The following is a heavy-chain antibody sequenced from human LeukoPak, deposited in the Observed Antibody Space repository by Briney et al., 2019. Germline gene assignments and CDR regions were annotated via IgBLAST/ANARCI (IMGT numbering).Heavy chain of an antibody. Sequence: GGSLRLSCVASGFTFSTYWMNWVRQAPGKGLERVGTISPDGSDKYYVDSAKGRFTISGDNAKTSLYLQINSLRADDTALYFCARGIVVVVGASDHFDYWGQGTLITVSS. V-gene: IGHV3-7*01. CDR1: GFTFSTYW. D-gene: IGHD2-15*01. CDR3: ARGIVVVVGASDHFDY. CDR2: ISPDGSDK. J-gene: IGHJ4*02.